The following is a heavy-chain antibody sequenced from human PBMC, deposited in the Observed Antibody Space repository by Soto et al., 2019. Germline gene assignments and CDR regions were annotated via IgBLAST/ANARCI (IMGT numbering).Heavy chain of an antibody. Sequence: ASVNVSCKASGYTFTSYYMHWVRQAPGQGLEWMGIINPSCGSTIYAQKFQGRVTMTRDTSTSTVYMELSSLRSEDTAVYYCARDISSIAAAGGMDVWGQGTTVTVSS. CDR3: ARDISSIAAAGGMDV. J-gene: IGHJ6*02. D-gene: IGHD6-13*01. V-gene: IGHV1-46*01. CDR2: INPSCGST. CDR1: GYTFTSYY.